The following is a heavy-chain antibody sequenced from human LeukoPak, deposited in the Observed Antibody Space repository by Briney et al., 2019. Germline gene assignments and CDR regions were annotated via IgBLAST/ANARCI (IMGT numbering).Heavy chain of an antibody. D-gene: IGHD6-19*01. CDR2: IHHSGST. J-gene: IGHJ4*02. CDR3: ARHWEAVAGIDY. CDR1: GGSFSGFY. Sequence: PSETLSLTCAVYGGSFSGFYWSWIRQPPGKGLEWIGEIHHSGSTNYNPSLKSRVTISVDTSKNQFSLNLSSVTAADTAVYYCARHWEAVAGIDYWGQGTLVTVSS. V-gene: IGHV4-34*01.